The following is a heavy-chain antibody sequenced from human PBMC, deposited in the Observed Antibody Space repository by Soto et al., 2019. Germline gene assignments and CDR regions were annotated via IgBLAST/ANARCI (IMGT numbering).Heavy chain of an antibody. CDR2: IYYSGST. D-gene: IGHD4-17*01. CDR3: TRVGGYYGDYPNFDY. Sequence: PSETLSLTCTVYGDSMRSFYWSWIRQPPGKGLEWIGNIYYSGSTNYNPSRKSRVTMSVDMSRNQVSLKLSSVTAADTAVYDCTRVGGYYGDYPNFDYWGQGALVTVSS. V-gene: IGHV4-59*01. J-gene: IGHJ4*02. CDR1: GDSMRSFY.